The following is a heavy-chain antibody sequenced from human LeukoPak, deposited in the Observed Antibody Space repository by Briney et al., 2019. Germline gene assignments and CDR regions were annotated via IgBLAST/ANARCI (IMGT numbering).Heavy chain of an antibody. D-gene: IGHD3-10*01. V-gene: IGHV4-4*07. CDR3: ARDSGTTGEVKCDP. CDR2: IYNSGST. J-gene: IGHJ5*02. Sequence: SETLSLTCTVSGGSISSYYWSWIRQPAGKGLEWIGRIYNSGSTTYNPSLKSRVTMSVDTSKNQFSLKLSSVTAADTAVYCGARDSGTTGEVKCDPWGQGTLVSVSS. CDR1: GGSISSYY.